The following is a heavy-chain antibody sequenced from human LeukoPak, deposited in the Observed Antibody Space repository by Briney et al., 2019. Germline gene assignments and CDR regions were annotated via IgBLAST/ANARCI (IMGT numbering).Heavy chain of an antibody. Sequence: GGSLRLSCAASGFTFSSYAMSWVRQAPGKGLEWVSAISGSGGSTYYADSVKGRFTISRDNSKNTLYLQMNSLRAEDTAVYYCAKRRLLRRYSDPDYYFDYRGQGTLVTVSS. J-gene: IGHJ4*02. V-gene: IGHV3-23*01. CDR3: AKRRLLRRYSDPDYYFDY. CDR1: GFTFSSYA. D-gene: IGHD3-9*01. CDR2: ISGSGGST.